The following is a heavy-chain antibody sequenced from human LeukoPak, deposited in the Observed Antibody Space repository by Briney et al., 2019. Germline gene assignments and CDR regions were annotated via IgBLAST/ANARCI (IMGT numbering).Heavy chain of an antibody. CDR1: GFTVSSNY. D-gene: IGHD3-3*01. CDR2: IYSGGST. J-gene: IGHJ5*02. CDR3: AKQDYDFWSGYYS. Sequence: GGSLRLSCAASGFTVSSNYMSWVRQAPGKGLEWVAVIYSGGSTYYADSVKGRFTISRDNSKNTLYLQMNSLGAEDTAVYYCAKQDYDFWSGYYSWGQGTLVTVSS. V-gene: IGHV3-53*01.